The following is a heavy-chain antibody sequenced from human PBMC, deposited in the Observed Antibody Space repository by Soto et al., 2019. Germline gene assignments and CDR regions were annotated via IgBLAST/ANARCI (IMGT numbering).Heavy chain of an antibody. J-gene: IGHJ5*02. D-gene: IGHD3-3*01. CDR3: ARHSHDFWSGYYTSGWFDP. CDR2: IYYSGST. CDR1: GGSISSSSYY. V-gene: IGHV4-39*01. Sequence: QLQLQESGPGLVKPSETLSLTCTVSGGSISSSSYYWGWIRQPPGKGLEWIGSIYYSGSTYYNPSLKGRVTISVDTSKNQFSLKLSSVTAADTAVYYCARHSHDFWSGYYTSGWFDPWGQGTLVTVSS.